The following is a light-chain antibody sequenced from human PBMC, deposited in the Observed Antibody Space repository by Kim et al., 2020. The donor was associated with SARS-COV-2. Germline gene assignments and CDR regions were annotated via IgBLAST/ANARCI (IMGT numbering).Light chain of an antibody. J-gene: IGKJ1*01. V-gene: IGKV1-27*01. CDR3: QKCDSAPWT. CDR2: AAS. Sequence: ASVEDRVTITCRASQDISNYLAWFQLKPAKAPKLLIYAASALQPGVPSRFSGSGSGTDFTLTVTSLQPEDVATYYCQKCDSAPWTFGQGTKVDIK. CDR1: QDISNY.